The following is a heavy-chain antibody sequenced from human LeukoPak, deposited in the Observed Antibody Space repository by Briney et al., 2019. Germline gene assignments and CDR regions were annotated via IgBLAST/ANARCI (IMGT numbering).Heavy chain of an antibody. V-gene: IGHV1-2*02. CDR3: ARGVAGTPLTDY. J-gene: IGHJ4*02. CDR1: GYTFTCYF. Sequence: ASVKVSCKSSGYTFTCYFVHWVRQAPGQGLEWMGWINPNSGGTNYAQKFQGGVTMTRDTSISIAYMELSRLRSDDTAVYYCARGVAGTPLTDYWGQGTLVTVSS. CDR2: INPNSGGT. D-gene: IGHD6-19*01.